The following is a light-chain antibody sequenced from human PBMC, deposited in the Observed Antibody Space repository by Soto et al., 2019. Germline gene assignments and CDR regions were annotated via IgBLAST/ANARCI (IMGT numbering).Light chain of an antibody. V-gene: IGLV1-44*01. CDR2: GNN. CDR3: VAWADSLNVWV. Sequence: QSVLTQSPSASGTPGQTVAISCSGSNSNFGSNTVNWYQQFPGTAPKLLIYGNNQRPSGVPDRFSGSKSDTSASLAISGLLSEDESDYYCVAWADSLNVWVFGGGTKLTVL. J-gene: IGLJ3*02. CDR1: NSNFGSNT.